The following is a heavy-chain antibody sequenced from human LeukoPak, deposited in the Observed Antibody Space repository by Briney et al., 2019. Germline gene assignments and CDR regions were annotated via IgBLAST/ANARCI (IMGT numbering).Heavy chain of an antibody. CDR1: GFTFSSYG. V-gene: IGHV3-30*18. D-gene: IGHD6-13*01. J-gene: IGHJ4*02. CDR3: AKYTDSGSWTGDY. CDR2: ISYDGSNK. Sequence: SGGSLRLSCAASGFTFSSYGMHWVRQAPGKGLEWVAVISYDGSNKYYADSVKGRFTISRDNSKNTLYLQMNSLRAEDTAAYYCAKYTDSGSWTGDYWGQGTLVTVS.